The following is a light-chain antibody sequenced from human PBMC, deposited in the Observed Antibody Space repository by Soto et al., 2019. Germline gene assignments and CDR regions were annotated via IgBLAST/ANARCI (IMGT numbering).Light chain of an antibody. V-gene: IGKV1-12*01. CDR3: QQANSFQLT. CDR1: QDINNW. CDR2: AAS. J-gene: IGKJ4*01. Sequence: DIQMTQSPSSVSASVGDRVTITCRASQDINNWLAWYQQKPGKAPKLLIYAASTLHSGVPSRFSGSGSGTDFTLTISSLQPEDFASYSCQQANSFQLTFGGGTRVEIK.